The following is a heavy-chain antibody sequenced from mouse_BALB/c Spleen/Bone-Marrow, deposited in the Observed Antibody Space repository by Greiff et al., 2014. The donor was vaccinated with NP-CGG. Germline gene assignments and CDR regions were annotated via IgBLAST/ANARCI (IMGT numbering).Heavy chain of an antibody. CDR3: ARPPYYGSIEWYFDV. Sequence: EVKLVESGGGLVKPGGSLKLSCAASGFTFSSYAMSWVRQTPEKRLEWVATISSGGSYTYYPDSVKGRFTISRDNAKNTLYLQMSSLRSEDTAMYYCARPPYYGSIEWYFDVWGAGTTVTVSS. J-gene: IGHJ1*01. D-gene: IGHD1-1*01. V-gene: IGHV5-9-3*01. CDR1: GFTFSSYA. CDR2: ISSGGSYT.